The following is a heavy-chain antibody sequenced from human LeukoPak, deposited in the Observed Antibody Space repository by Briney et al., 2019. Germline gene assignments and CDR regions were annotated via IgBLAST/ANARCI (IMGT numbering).Heavy chain of an antibody. V-gene: IGHV4-34*01. D-gene: IGHD4-23*01. CDR2: INHSGST. J-gene: IGHJ4*02. CDR3: ARDERGNSDY. CDR1: GGSFSGYY. Sequence: SETLSLTCAVYGGSFSGYYWSWIRQPPGKGLEWIGEINHSGSTNYNPSLKSRVAISVDTSKNQFSLKLSSVTAADTAVYYCARDERGNSDYWGQGTLVTVSS.